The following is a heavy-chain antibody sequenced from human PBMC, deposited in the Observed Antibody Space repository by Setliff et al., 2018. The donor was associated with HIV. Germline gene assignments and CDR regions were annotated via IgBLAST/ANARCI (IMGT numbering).Heavy chain of an antibody. CDR1: GFSLTTSGMG. V-gene: IGHV2-70*11. Sequence: SGPTLVNPTQTLTLTCTFSGFSLTTSGMGIYWIRQPPGKALEWLARIAWTDAKNYNTSLKTRPTVSWDTSKNQVVLTMTNMDPVDTGTYYCARSRGNWNYVDYWGQGTLVTVSS. CDR3: ARSRGNWNYVDY. D-gene: IGHD1-7*01. J-gene: IGHJ4*02. CDR2: IAWTDAK.